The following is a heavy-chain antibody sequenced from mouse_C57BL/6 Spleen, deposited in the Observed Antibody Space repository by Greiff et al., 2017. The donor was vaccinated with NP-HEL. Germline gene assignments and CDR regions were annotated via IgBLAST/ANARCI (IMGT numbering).Heavy chain of an antibody. CDR1: GYTFTSYW. Sequence: QVQLKQPGAELVKPGASVKLSCKASGYTFTSYWMHWVKQRPGQGLEWIGMIHPNSGSTNYNEKFKSKATLTVDKSSSTAYMQLSSLTSEDSAVYYCARSGETWVAYWGQGTLVTVSA. V-gene: IGHV1-64*01. D-gene: IGHD1-3*01. CDR2: IHPNSGST. CDR3: ARSGETWVAY. J-gene: IGHJ3*01.